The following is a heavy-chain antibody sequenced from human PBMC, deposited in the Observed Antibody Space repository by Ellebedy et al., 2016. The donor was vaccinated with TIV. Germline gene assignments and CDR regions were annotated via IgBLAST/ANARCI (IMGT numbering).Heavy chain of an antibody. CDR1: GFTFSDFG. V-gene: IGHV3-49*03. J-gene: IGHJ4*02. D-gene: IGHD3/OR15-3a*01. CDR3: ARRSTDFAFDS. Sequence: GESLKISCSASGFTFSDFGMSWFRQAPGKGLEWVGFIRSKRYGETTEYAADVKGRFTISRDDSKSIAYLQMSSLRAEDTAVYFCARRSTDFAFDSWGQGTLVTVSS. CDR2: IRSKRYGETT.